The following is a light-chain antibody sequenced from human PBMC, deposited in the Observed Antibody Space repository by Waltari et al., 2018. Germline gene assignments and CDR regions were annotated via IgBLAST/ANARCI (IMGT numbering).Light chain of an antibody. CDR1: QSVNNY. CDR2: DAF. J-gene: IGKJ5*01. Sequence: VLTQTPALLSLSQGERATLSCRTSQSVNNYLAWYQQKPGQAPRLLIYDAFNRATDIPARFSGSGSGTDFTLAISSLESEDFAVYYCQQRHNWPPTFGQGTRLEIK. CDR3: QQRHNWPPT. V-gene: IGKV3-11*01.